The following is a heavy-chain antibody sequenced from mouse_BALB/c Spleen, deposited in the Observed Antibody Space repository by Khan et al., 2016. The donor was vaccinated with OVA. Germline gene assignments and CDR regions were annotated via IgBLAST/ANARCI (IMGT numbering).Heavy chain of an antibody. V-gene: IGHV1-4*01. D-gene: IGHD2-14*01. CDR1: GYTFTSYT. CDR2: INPNNSYT. Sequence: QVQLQQSGAELARPGASVKMSCKASGYTFTSYTMHWVKQRPGQGLEWIGYINPNNSYTNYNQKFKDKATLTADKSSSTAYMQLSSLTSEDSAVYYCAREGAYYRSDGWFAYWGQGTLVTVSA. J-gene: IGHJ3*01. CDR3: AREGAYYRSDGWFAY.